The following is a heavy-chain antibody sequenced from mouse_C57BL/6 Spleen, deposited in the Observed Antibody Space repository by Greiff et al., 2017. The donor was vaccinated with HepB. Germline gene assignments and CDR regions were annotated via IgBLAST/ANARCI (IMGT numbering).Heavy chain of an antibody. Sequence: EVMLVESGGGLVKPGGSLKLSCAASGFTFSDYGMHWVRQAPEKGLEWVAYISSGSSTIYCADTVKGRFTISRDNAKNTLFLQMTSLRSEDTAMYYCARELALYAMDYWGQGTSVTVSS. CDR1: GFTFSDYG. CDR3: ARELALYAMDY. D-gene: IGHD4-1*01. J-gene: IGHJ4*01. CDR2: ISSGSSTI. V-gene: IGHV5-17*01.